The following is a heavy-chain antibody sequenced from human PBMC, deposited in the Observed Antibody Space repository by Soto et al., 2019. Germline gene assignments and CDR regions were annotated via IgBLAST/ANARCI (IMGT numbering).Heavy chain of an antibody. D-gene: IGHD6-19*01. Sequence: SETLSLTCAVSGGSISSSNWWSWVRKPPGKGLEWIGEIYHSGSTNYNPSLKSRVTISVDKSKNQFSLKLSSVTAADTAVYYCARASSRWSFFDYGSQGTLVTVSS. CDR2: IYHSGST. J-gene: IGHJ4*02. V-gene: IGHV4-4*02. CDR1: GGSISSSNW. CDR3: ARASSRWSFFDY.